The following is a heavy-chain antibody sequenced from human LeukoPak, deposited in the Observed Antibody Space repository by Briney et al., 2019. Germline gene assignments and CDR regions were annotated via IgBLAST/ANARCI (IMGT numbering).Heavy chain of an antibody. CDR1: GYTFTGYY. D-gene: IGHD3-10*01. V-gene: IGHV1-2*02. CDR2: INPNSGGT. Sequence: GASVKVSCKASGYTFTGYYMHWVRQAPGQGLEWMGWINPNSGGTNYAQKFQGRVTMTRDTSISTAYMELSRLRSDDTAVYYCARGPDAYYYGSGSYVWGQGTLVTVSS. CDR3: ARGPDAYYYGSGSYV. J-gene: IGHJ4*02.